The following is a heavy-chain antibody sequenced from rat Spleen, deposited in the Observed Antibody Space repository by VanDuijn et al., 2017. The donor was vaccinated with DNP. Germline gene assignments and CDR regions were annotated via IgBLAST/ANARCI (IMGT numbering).Heavy chain of an antibody. V-gene: IGHV5-20*01. J-gene: IGHJ3*01. D-gene: IGHD5-1*01. CDR3: STGVGGPDY. CDR2: IRYDGGTT. CDR1: GFTFSDYY. Sequence: EVQLVESGGGLVQPGRSLRLSCAASGFTFSDYYMAWVRQAPTKGLEWVASIRYDGGTTYYRDSVKGRFTISRDNTRSSLYLQMDSLRSEDTATYYCSTGVGGPDYWGQGTLVTVSS.